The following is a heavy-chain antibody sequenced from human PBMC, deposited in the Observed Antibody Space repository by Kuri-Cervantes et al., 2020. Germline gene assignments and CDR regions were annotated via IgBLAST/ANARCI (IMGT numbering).Heavy chain of an antibody. CDR2: ISYDGSNK. CDR3: ARDGSGSYYHDAFDI. V-gene: IGHV3-30*07. D-gene: IGHD3-10*01. CDR1: GFTFSSYA. J-gene: IGHJ3*02. Sequence: GGSLRLSSAASGFTFSSYAMHWVRQAPGKGLEWVAVISYDGSNKYYADSVKGRFTISRDNSKNTLYLQMNSLRAEDTAVYYCARDGSGSYYHDAFDIWGQGTMVTVSS.